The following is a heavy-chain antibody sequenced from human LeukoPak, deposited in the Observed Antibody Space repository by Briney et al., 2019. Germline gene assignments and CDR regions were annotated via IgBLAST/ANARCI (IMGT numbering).Heavy chain of an antibody. V-gene: IGHV1-69-2*01. J-gene: IGHJ4*02. CDR3: ATEEKDSRSFLVDY. D-gene: IGHD6-13*01. CDR1: GYTFTDYY. Sequence: ASVKVSCKVSGYTFTDYYMHWVQQAPGKGLEWMGLVDPEDGETIYAEKFQGRVTITADTSTDTAYMELSSLRSEDTAVYYCATEEKDSRSFLVDYWRQGTLVTVSS. CDR2: VDPEDGET.